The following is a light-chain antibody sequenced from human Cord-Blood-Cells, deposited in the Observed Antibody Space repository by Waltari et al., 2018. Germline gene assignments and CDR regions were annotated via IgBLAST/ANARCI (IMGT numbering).Light chain of an antibody. CDR2: EVS. CDR1: SSDVGGYNY. J-gene: IGLJ1*01. Sequence: QSALTQPASVSGSPGHSITISCTGTSSDVGGYNYVSWYQQHPGKAPKLMIYEVSNRHSGVSNRFSGSKSGNTASLTISGLQAEDEADYYCSSYTSSSTYVFGTGTKVTVL. V-gene: IGLV2-14*01. CDR3: SSYTSSSTYV.